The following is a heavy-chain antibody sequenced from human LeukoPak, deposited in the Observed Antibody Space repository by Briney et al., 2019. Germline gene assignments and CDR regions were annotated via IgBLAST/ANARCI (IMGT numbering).Heavy chain of an antibody. J-gene: IGHJ6*02. CDR1: GFIFSDFA. Sequence: GGSLRLSCAASGFIFSDFAMSWVRQAPGKGLEWVAVISYDGSNKYYADSVKGRFTISRDNSKNTLYLQMNSLRAEDTAVYYCAKLPYCSGGSCYSGDYYYYGMDVWGQGTTVTVSS. V-gene: IGHV3-30*18. D-gene: IGHD2-15*01. CDR2: ISYDGSNK. CDR3: AKLPYCSGGSCYSGDYYYYGMDV.